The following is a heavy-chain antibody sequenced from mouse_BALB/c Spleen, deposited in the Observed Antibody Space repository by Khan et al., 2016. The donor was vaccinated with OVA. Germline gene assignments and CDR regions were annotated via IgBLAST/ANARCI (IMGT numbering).Heavy chain of an antibody. J-gene: IGHJ2*01. CDR2: IWAGGRP. D-gene: IGHD2-4*01. CDR1: GFSITAYG. CDR3: ARAWVITTDSFDY. V-gene: IGHV2-9*02. Sequence: QVQLKQSGPGLVAPSQSLSITCTVSGFSITAYGVHWVRQPPEKGLEWLGIIWAGGRPNYTSALMSRLSISKDNSKSQVFLTMNRLQIDDTAMFYCARAWVITTDSFDYCGQVTTLTVSS.